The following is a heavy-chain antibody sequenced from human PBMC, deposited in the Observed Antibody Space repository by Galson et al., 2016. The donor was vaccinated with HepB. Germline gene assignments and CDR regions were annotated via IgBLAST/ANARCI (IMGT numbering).Heavy chain of an antibody. D-gene: IGHD4-11*01. CDR1: GVPITNYY. J-gene: IGHJ5*02. CDR3: AREQYTTPSPAPAAPRHNWFDP. Sequence: ETLSLTCSVSGVPITNYYWSWIRQSPEKGLEWIGHIYYSGDTKYNPSLKSRVTIPVDTAKNQISLNLSSVTAADTAVYFCAREQYTTPSPAPAAPRHNWFDPWGQGTLVIVTS. CDR2: IYYSGDT. V-gene: IGHV4-59*01.